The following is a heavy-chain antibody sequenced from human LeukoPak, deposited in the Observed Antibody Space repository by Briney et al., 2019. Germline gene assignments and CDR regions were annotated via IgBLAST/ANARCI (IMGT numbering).Heavy chain of an antibody. D-gene: IGHD2-8*01. CDR1: GGTFISYA. V-gene: IGHV1-69*05. J-gene: IGHJ5*02. CDR3: ARRYCTNGVCYTGHWFDP. Sequence: SVKVSCKASGGTFISYAISWVRQAPGQGLEWMGGIIPIFGTANYAQKFQGRVTITTDESASTAYMELSSLRSEDTAVYYCARRYCTNGVCYTGHWFDPWGQGTLVTVSS. CDR2: IIPIFGTA.